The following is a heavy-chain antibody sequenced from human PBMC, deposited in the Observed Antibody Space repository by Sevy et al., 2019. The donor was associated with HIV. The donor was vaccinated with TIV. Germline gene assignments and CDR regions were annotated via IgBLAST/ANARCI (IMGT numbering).Heavy chain of an antibody. CDR2: IKYDGSEI. CDR1: GFTFNFHG. V-gene: IGHV3-7*01. D-gene: IGHD2-2*01. CDR3: VRAIVIEGSF. J-gene: IGHJ4*02. Sequence: GGSLRLSCAASGFTFNFHGMHWVRQAPGKGLEWVANIKYDGSEIYYVDSVRGRFTISKDNARNLVYLQMNSLRAEDTALYYCVRAIVIEGSFWGQGTLVTVSS.